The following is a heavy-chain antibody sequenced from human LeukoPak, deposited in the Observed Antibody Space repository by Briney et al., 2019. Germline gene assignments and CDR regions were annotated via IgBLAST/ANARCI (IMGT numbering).Heavy chain of an antibody. CDR1: GDSVSSNSAA. Sequence: SQTLSLTCAISGDSVSSNSAAWNWIRQSPSRDLEWLGRTYYRSKWYNDYAVSVKSRITINPDTSKNQFSLQLNSVTPDDTAVYYCARDPSYYYDSSGSLFDYWGQGTLVTVSS. D-gene: IGHD3-22*01. V-gene: IGHV6-1*01. CDR2: TYYRSKWYN. CDR3: ARDPSYYYDSSGSLFDY. J-gene: IGHJ4*02.